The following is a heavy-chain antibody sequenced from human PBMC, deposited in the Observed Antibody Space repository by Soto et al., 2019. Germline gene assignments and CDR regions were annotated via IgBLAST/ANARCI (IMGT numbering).Heavy chain of an antibody. V-gene: IGHV3-7*01. J-gene: IGHJ6*02. CDR1: GFTFSSYW. Sequence: EVQLVESGGGLVQPGGSLRLSCAASGFTFSSYWMSWVRQAPGKGLEWVANIKQDGREQYYVDSVKGRFTISRDNAKNSLYLQKNTLRAEDTAVYYCARVGNSSSTSCPTWYYYHGLDVWAQGTTVTVAS. CDR3: ARVGNSSSTSCPTWYYYHGLDV. CDR2: IKQDGREQ. D-gene: IGHD2-2*01.